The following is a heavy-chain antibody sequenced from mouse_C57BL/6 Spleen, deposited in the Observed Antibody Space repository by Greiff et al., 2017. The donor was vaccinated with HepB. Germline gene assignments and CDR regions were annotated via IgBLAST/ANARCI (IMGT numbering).Heavy chain of an antibody. J-gene: IGHJ2*01. CDR2: IDPSDSYT. V-gene: IGHV1-69*01. CDR1: GYTFTSYW. Sequence: VQLQQPGAELVMPGASVKLSCKASGYTFTSYWMHWVKQRPGQGLEWIGEIDPSDSYTNYNQKFKGKSTLTVDKSSSTAYMQLSLLTSEDSAVYYCARAVYYYGRSYFDYWGQGTTLTVSS. CDR3: ARAVYYYGRSYFDY. D-gene: IGHD1-1*01.